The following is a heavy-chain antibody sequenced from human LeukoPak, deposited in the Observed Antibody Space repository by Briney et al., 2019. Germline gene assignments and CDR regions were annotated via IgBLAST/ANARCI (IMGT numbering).Heavy chain of an antibody. Sequence: GGSLRLSCAASGLTFSSYEMNWVRQAPGMGLEWLSYISSSGTTTYYADSVKGRFTISRDNAKKSLYLRMISLRAEDTGVYYCVRGRYCSGGICYSPTTFEIWGQGTMVTVSS. J-gene: IGHJ3*02. CDR2: ISSSGTTT. CDR3: VRGRYCSGGICYSPTTFEI. V-gene: IGHV3-48*03. CDR1: GLTFSSYE. D-gene: IGHD2-15*01.